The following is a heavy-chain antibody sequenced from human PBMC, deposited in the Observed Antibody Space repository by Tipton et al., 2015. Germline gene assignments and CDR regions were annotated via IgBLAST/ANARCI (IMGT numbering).Heavy chain of an antibody. CDR1: GGSISSSDW. CDR2: IYHSGST. Sequence: TLSLTCAVSGGSISSSDWWNWVRQPPGKGLEWIGVIYHSGSTNYSPSFRSRVTMSVDKSRNQFSLTLSSVTAADTAVYFCARGFYYGTFGVDYFDYWGQGNLVTVSS. J-gene: IGHJ4*02. V-gene: IGHV4-4*01. CDR3: ARGFYYGTFGVDYFDY. D-gene: IGHD3-3*02.